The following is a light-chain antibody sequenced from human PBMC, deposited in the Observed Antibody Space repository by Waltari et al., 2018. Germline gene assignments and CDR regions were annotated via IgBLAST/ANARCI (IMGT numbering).Light chain of an antibody. J-gene: IGKJ4*01. V-gene: IGKV3-15*01. CDR1: QNVYTT. Sequence: IVMTQSPATLSLSPGESATLSCRASQNVYTTLAWYQHKSGQAPRLLISDASARATGVPSRFRGSGSGTEFTLTISSLQSDDVAIYFCQQYNTWPPLTFGGGTRVDIK. CDR2: DAS. CDR3: QQYNTWPPLT.